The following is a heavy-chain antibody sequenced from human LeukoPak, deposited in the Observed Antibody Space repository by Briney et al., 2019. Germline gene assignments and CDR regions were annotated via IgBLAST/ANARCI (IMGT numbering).Heavy chain of an antibody. CDR1: AYSFTSHY. CDR3: ARDLSTAVADARLTYYFYDGLDV. V-gene: IGHV1-46*01. CDR2: INPSGGIT. D-gene: IGHD6-19*01. Sequence: ASVRVSCKASAYSFTSHYIHWVRQAPGQGLEWMGIINPSGGITCYAQKFQGRVTVTRDTSTSTVYMDLTGLRSEDTAVYYCARDLSTAVADARLTYYFYDGLDVWGQGITVTVSS. J-gene: IGHJ6*02.